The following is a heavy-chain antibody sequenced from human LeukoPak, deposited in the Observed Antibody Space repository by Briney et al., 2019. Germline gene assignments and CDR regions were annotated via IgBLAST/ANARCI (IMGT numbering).Heavy chain of an antibody. CDR1: GFTFSGSP. J-gene: IGHJ4*02. D-gene: IGHD3-22*01. V-gene: IGHV3-73*01. CDR3: TRHAGYDSSGYYTGY. Sequence: GGPLSPSCAASGFTFSGSPRHWFRQASGRGRDWVGLIRSKANSYATAYAASVKGRFTISRDDSKNTAYLQMNSLKTEDTAVYYCTRHAGYDSSGYYTGYWGQGTLVTVSS. CDR2: IRSKANSYAT.